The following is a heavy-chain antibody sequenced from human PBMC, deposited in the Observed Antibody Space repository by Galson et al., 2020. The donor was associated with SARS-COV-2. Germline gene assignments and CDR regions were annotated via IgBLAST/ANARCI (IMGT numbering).Heavy chain of an antibody. D-gene: IGHD3-10*01. Sequence: GGSLRLSCAASGFPSRPNAMTWARQAQGRGLEWVYPVRGTGFGTFYADSVKGRFTISRDNSKNTLHLQMNSLRAEDSAIYYCAKDYYNFCGGTYYGTEYFQDWGQGTLVTVSS. J-gene: IGHJ1*01. CDR1: GFPSRPNA. CDR2: VRGTGFGT. V-gene: IGHV3-23*01. CDR3: AKDYYNFCGGTYYGTEYFQD.